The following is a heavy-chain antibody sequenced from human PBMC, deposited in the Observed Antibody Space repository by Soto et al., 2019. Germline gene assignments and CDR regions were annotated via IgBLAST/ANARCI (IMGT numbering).Heavy chain of an antibody. Sequence: SETLSLTCAVSGGSISSGGYSWSWIRQPPGKGLEWIGNIYYSGSTYYNPSLKSRVTISVDTSKNHFSLKLTSVTAADTAVYYCARPGGSGWFYFDSWGQGSQVTVSS. CDR3: ARPGGSGWFYFDS. J-gene: IGHJ4*02. V-gene: IGHV4-30-2*03. D-gene: IGHD6-13*01. CDR1: GGSISSGGYS. CDR2: IYYSGST.